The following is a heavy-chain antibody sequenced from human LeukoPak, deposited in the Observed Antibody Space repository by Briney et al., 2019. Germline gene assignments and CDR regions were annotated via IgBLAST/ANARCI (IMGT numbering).Heavy chain of an antibody. CDR3: ARARVPIAVAGLYYFDY. V-gene: IGHV1-2*02. CDR1: GYTFTAYY. J-gene: IGHJ4*02. D-gene: IGHD6-19*01. Sequence: ASVKVSCKASGYTFTAYYIHWLRRAPGREPEWMGWIKPDSGSSHYAQKFQGRVTMTRDTSSNSAYMDLTRLKSDDTAVYYCARARVPIAVAGLYYFDYWGQGALVTVSS. CDR2: IKPDSGSS.